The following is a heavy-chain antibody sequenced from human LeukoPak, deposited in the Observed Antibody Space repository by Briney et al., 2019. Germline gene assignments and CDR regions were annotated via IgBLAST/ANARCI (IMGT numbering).Heavy chain of an antibody. D-gene: IGHD3-10*01. CDR2: INSDGSST. Sequence: GGSLRLSCAASGFTFSSYWIHWVRQAPGKGLVWVSRINSDGSSTSYADSVKGRFTISRDNAKNSLYLQMNGLRAEDTAVYYCARGPAYGSRSDYLDYWGQGFLVTVSS. CDR1: GFTFSSYW. CDR3: ARGPAYGSRSDYLDY. V-gene: IGHV3-74*01. J-gene: IGHJ4*02.